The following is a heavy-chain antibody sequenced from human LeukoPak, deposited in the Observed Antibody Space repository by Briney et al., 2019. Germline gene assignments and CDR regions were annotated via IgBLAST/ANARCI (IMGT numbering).Heavy chain of an antibody. D-gene: IGHD5-12*01. CDR1: GFTFSSYS. V-gene: IGHV3-48*04. CDR2: ISISSVS. CDR3: VREGGYDPFEN. Sequence: GGSLRLSCGASGFTFSSYSLNWVRQAPGKGLEWLSYISISSVSYYADSVKGRFSISRDNAKNTLYLQMNSLRAEDTAVYYCVREGGYDPFENWGQGTLVTVSS. J-gene: IGHJ4*02.